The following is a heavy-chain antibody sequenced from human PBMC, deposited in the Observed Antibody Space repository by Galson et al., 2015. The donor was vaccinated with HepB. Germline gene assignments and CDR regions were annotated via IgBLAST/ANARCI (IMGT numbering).Heavy chain of an antibody. V-gene: IGHV3-30-3*01. D-gene: IGHD2-8*01. CDR2: ISYDGSNK. Sequence: SLRLSCAASGFTFSSYAMHWVRQAPGKGLEWVAVISYDGSNKYYADSVKGRFTISRDNSKNTLYPQMNSLRAEDTAVYYCARGRVYAIFDYWGQGTLVTVSS. J-gene: IGHJ4*02. CDR1: GFTFSSYA. CDR3: ARGRVYAIFDY.